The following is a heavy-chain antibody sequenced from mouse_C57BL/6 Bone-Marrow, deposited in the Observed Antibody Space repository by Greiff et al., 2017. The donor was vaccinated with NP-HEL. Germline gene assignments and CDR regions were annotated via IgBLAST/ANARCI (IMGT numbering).Heavy chain of an antibody. D-gene: IGHD2-4*01. Sequence: EVQGVESGGGLVKPGGSLKLSCAASGFTFSSYAMSWVRQTPEKRLEWVATISDGGSYTYYPDNVKGRFTISRDNAKNNLYLQMSHLKSEDTAMYYCARDGDYDLDYWGQGTTLTVSS. J-gene: IGHJ2*01. CDR1: GFTFSSYA. CDR2: ISDGGSYT. CDR3: ARDGDYDLDY. V-gene: IGHV5-4*01.